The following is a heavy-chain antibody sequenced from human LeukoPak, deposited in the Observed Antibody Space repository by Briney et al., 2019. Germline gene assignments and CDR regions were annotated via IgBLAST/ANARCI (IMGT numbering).Heavy chain of an antibody. CDR1: GVSFSGYY. J-gene: IGHJ4*02. V-gene: IGHV4-34*01. CDR3: ARGRVVATYYFDY. Sequence: KPSETLSLTCAVYGVSFSGYYWSWLRQPPGKGLEWVGEMNHSGSTNYNPSLKSRVTISVDTSKNQFSLKLSSVTAADTAVYYCARGRVVATYYFDYWGQGTLVTVSS. CDR2: MNHSGST. D-gene: IGHD5-12*01.